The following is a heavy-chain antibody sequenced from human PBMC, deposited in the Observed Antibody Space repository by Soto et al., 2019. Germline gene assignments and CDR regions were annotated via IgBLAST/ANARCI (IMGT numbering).Heavy chain of an antibody. D-gene: IGHD2-21*02. Sequence: QVQLVQSGAEEKKPGASVKVSCKASGYTFTSYAMHWVRQAPGQRLEWMGWINAGNGNTKYSQKFQGRVTITRDTSPSTAYMELSSLRAEDTAVYYCSRSIVVVTALDYWCQGTLVTVSS. CDR1: GYTFTSYA. V-gene: IGHV1-3*05. CDR2: INAGNGNT. CDR3: SRSIVVVTALDY. J-gene: IGHJ4*02.